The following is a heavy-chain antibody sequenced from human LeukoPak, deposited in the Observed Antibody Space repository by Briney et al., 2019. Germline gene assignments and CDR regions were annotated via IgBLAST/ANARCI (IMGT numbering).Heavy chain of an antibody. J-gene: IGHJ6*02. D-gene: IGHD3-3*01. CDR3: ARVPLNYDFWSGYTYYYYYYGMDV. CDR1: GFTFSSYS. Sequence: GGSLRLSCAASGFTFSSYSMNWVRQAPGKGLEWVSSISSSSSYIYYADSVKGRFTISRDNAKNSLYLQMNSLRAEDTAVYYCARVPLNYDFWSGYTYYYYYYGMDVWGQGTTVTVSS. CDR2: ISSSSSYI. V-gene: IGHV3-21*01.